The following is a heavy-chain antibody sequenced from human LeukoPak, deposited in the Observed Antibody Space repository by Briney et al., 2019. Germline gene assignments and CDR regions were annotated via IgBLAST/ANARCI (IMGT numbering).Heavy chain of an antibody. V-gene: IGHV3-33*01. CDR2: IWYDGSNK. CDR1: GFTFSSYG. Sequence: GGSLRLSCAASGFTFSSYGMHWVRQAPGKGLEWVAVIWYDGSNKYYADSVKGRFTISRDNSKNTLYLQMNSLRAEDTAVYYCARDLRLRTTVTTALGYWAQGTVDSVS. J-gene: IGHJ4*02. D-gene: IGHD4-11*01. CDR3: ARDLRLRTTVTTALGY.